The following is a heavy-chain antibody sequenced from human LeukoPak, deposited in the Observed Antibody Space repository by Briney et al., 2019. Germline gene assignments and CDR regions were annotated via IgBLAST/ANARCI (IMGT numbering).Heavy chain of an antibody. CDR1: GFSFSNFW. Sequence: PGGSLRPSCAASGFSFSNFWMHWVRQAPGMGLVWVSQINPDGTAALYADSVKGRFTISRDNAKNTLYLQMNTLRADDTAVYYCAKGSNFAFDNWGQGILVTVSS. J-gene: IGHJ4*02. D-gene: IGHD1-1*01. CDR3: AKGSNFAFDN. V-gene: IGHV3-74*01. CDR2: INPDGTAA.